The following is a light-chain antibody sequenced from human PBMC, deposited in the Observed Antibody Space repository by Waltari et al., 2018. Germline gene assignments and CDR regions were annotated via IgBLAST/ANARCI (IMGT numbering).Light chain of an antibody. CDR1: SSNIAIHT. CDR3: AGWDDSLNGV. J-gene: IGLJ3*02. CDR2: RDN. Sequence: QSVLTQPPSASGTPGQRVIISCSGSSSNIAIHTVNWYQHLPGTAPKLLIYRDNQRPSGVPDRFSGSESGTSASLAITELQSEDEADYYCAGWDDSLNGVFGGGTKLTVL. V-gene: IGLV1-44*01.